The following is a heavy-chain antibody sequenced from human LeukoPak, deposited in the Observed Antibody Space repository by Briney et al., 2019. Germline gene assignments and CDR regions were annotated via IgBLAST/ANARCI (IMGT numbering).Heavy chain of an antibody. J-gene: IGHJ5*02. Sequence: GGTLRLSCAASGFTFSSYGMSWVRQAPGKGLEWVGFIRSKAYGGTTEYAASVKGRFTISRDDSKSIAYLQMNSLKTEDTAVYYCTRNSGYDILTGWGGTWFDPWGQGTLVTVSS. CDR1: GFTFSSYG. D-gene: IGHD3-9*01. V-gene: IGHV3-49*04. CDR2: IRSKAYGGTT. CDR3: TRNSGYDILTGWGGTWFDP.